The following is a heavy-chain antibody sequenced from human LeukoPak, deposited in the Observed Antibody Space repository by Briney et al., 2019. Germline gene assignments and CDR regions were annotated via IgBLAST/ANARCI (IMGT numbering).Heavy chain of an antibody. Sequence: ASVKVSFKASGYTFTGYYMHWVRQAPGQGLEWMGWINPNSGGTNYAQKFQGRVTMTRDTSISTAYMELSRLRSDDTAVYYCARGIVGRIPTVVRYDPWGQGTLVTVSS. CDR2: INPNSGGT. CDR3: ARGIVGRIPTVVRYDP. V-gene: IGHV1-2*02. J-gene: IGHJ5*02. CDR1: GYTFTGYY. D-gene: IGHD4-23*01.